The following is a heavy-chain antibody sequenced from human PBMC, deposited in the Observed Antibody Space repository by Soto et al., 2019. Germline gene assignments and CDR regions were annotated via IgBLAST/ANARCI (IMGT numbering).Heavy chain of an antibody. D-gene: IGHD3-10*01. CDR2: MNPNNGNT. V-gene: IGHV1-8*01. CDR3: ERSPRNYYALGSYSYFRH. CDR1: GYTFTSYD. J-gene: IGHJ1*01. Sequence: QVQLVQSGAEVKKPGASVKVSCKASGYTFTSYDISWVRQATGQGLEWMGWMNPNNGNTDYAPKFQGRVTMTMNASIGTAYMELSSLRSEDTAVYYCERSPRNYYALGSYSYFRHWGQGTLVTVSS.